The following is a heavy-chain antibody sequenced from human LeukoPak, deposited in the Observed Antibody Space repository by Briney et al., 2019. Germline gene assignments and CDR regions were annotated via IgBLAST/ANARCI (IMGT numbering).Heavy chain of an antibody. J-gene: IGHJ4*02. CDR2: IIPISGVS. D-gene: IGHD3-22*01. V-gene: IGHV1-69*05. Sequence: ASVKVSCKTSGDTFSSYGLNWVRQAPGQGLEWMGRIIPISGVSNYAQKFQDRVTINTDESTSTVYMELSSLRYEDTAVYYCARHLYYYDSGGPDYWGQGTLVSVSS. CDR3: ARHLYYYDSGGPDY. CDR1: GDTFSSYG.